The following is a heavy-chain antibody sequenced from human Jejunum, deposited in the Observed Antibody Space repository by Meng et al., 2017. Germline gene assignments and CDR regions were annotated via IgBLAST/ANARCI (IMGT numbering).Heavy chain of an antibody. Sequence: QVQLVQSGAEVKKPGASVTVSCRTSGYTFTTYYLNWVRQASGQGFEWMGWMHPSSGDTDYAQKFQGRVSMTRDTSINTACLELYSLRSEDTAVYYCARGSTRMDDAWGQGTLVTVSS. CDR2: MHPSSGDT. CDR1: GYTFTTYY. CDR3: ARGSTRMDDA. J-gene: IGHJ5*02. D-gene: IGHD2-15*01. V-gene: IGHV1-8*01.